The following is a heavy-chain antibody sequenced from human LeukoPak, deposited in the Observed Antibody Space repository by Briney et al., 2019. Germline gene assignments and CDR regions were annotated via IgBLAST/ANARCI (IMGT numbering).Heavy chain of an antibody. V-gene: IGHV3-23*01. J-gene: IGHJ4*02. CDR1: GFTFRSYA. CDR2: ISGSGTST. Sequence: PGGSLRLSCAASGFTFRSYAMSWVRQAPGKGLEWVLAISGSGTSTYYADSVKGRFTISRDNSKNTLYLQMNSLRAEDTAVYYCEGTYYYHSGDDYWGQGTLVTVSS. CDR3: EGTYYYHSGDDY. D-gene: IGHD3-22*01.